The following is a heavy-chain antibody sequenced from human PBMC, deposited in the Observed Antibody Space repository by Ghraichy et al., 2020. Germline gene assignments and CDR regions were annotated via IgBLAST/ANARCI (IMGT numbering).Heavy chain of an antibody. CDR3: ARDRGGHDAFDI. J-gene: IGHJ3*02. D-gene: IGHD2-15*01. V-gene: IGHV1-46*01. Sequence: ASVKVSCKASGYTFTSYYMHWVRQAPGQGLEWMGIINPSGGSTSYAQKFQGIVTMTRDTSTSTVYMELSSLRSEDTAVYYCARDRGGHDAFDIWGQGTMVTVSS. CDR1: GYTFTSYY. CDR2: INPSGGST.